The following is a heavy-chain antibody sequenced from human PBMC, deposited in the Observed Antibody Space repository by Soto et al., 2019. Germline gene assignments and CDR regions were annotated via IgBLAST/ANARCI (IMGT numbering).Heavy chain of an antibody. D-gene: IGHD1-26*01. V-gene: IGHV3-23*01. CDR1: GFTFSSYA. Sequence: PGGSLRLSCAAAGFTFSSYAMNLVRQSPGKGLEWVSSIGSSGDRTYYADSVKGRFTISRDNSKNKLFLHLSSLRTEDTAVYFCAKDALAWDFSGKDVSGQGTSVTVSS. CDR2: IGSSGDRT. J-gene: IGHJ6*02. CDR3: AKDALAWDFSGKDV.